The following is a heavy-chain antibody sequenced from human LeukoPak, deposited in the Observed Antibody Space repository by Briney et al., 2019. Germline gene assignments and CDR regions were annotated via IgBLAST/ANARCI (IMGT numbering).Heavy chain of an antibody. CDR2: TNPNSGDT. D-gene: IGHD2-2*01. J-gene: IGHJ4*02. V-gene: IGHV1-2*06. CDR1: GYTFTGYH. Sequence: GASVKVSCKASGYTFTGYHMHWVRQATGQGLEWMGRTNPNSGDTNYAQKFQGRVTMTRDTSISTAYVELSRLRSDDTAVYYCARDYCSSTSCLFDYWGQGTLVTVSS. CDR3: ARDYCSSTSCLFDY.